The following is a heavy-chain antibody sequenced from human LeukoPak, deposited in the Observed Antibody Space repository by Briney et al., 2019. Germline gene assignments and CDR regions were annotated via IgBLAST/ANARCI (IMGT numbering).Heavy chain of an antibody. Sequence: PSETLSLTCTVSGVSISSYSWSWIRQPAGKGLDWIGRIYTSGSTNYNPSLKSRVTMPVDTSKNQFSLKLSSVTAADTAVYYCAVGATYFDYWGQGTLVTVSS. CDR2: IYTSGST. CDR3: AVGATYFDY. J-gene: IGHJ4*02. V-gene: IGHV4-4*07. CDR1: GVSISSYS. D-gene: IGHD1-26*01.